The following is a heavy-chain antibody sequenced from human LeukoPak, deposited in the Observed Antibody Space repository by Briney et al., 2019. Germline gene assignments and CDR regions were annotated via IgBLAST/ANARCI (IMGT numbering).Heavy chain of an antibody. CDR3: ARGGEIAAHAFDI. V-gene: IGHV3-23*01. D-gene: IGHD2-15*01. CDR1: GFTFSNHG. Sequence: GGSLRLSCAASGFTFSNHGMNWVRQAPGKGLEWVSGISPSGDITYYADSVKGRFTISRDNSKNTLYLQMNSLRAEDTAVYYCARGGEIAAHAFDIWGQGTMVTVSS. J-gene: IGHJ3*02. CDR2: ISPSGDIT.